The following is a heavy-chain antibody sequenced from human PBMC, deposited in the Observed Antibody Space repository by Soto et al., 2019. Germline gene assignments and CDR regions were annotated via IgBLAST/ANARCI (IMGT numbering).Heavy chain of an antibody. V-gene: IGHV1-2*02. CDR3: ARVRFLVYYYYGMDV. CDR1: GYTFTGYY. J-gene: IGHJ6*02. D-gene: IGHD3-3*01. Sequence: AASVKVSCKASGYTFTGYYMHWVRQAPGQGLEWMGWINPNSGGTNYAQKFQGRVTMTRDTSISTAYMELSRLRSDDTAVYYCARVRFLVYYYYGMDVWGQGTTVTVSS. CDR2: INPNSGGT.